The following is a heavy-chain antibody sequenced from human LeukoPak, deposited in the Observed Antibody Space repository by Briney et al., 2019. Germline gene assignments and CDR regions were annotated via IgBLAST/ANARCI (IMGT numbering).Heavy chain of an antibody. CDR2: ISGSGGST. V-gene: IGHV3-23*01. CDR3: AKDLQATFWYY. CDR1: GFTFSSYA. D-gene: IGHD3-16*01. J-gene: IGHJ4*02. Sequence: GGSLRLSCAASGFTFSSYAMSWVRQAPGKGVEGVSAISGSGGSTYYADSVKGRFTISRDNSKNTLYLQMNSLRAEDTAVYYCAKDLQATFWYYWGQGTLVTVSS.